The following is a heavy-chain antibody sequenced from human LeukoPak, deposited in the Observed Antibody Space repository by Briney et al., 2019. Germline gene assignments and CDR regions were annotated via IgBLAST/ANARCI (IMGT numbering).Heavy chain of an antibody. CDR1: GYTFTSYG. J-gene: IGHJ3*02. V-gene: IGHV1-18*01. CDR3: ARDDSYSSSWSVREDAFDI. CDR2: ISAYNGNT. Sequence: ASVKVSCKASGYTFTSYGISWVRQAPGQGLEWMGWISAYNGNTNYAQKLQGRVTMTTDTSTSTAYMELRSLRSDDTAVYYCARDDSYSSSWSVREDAFDIWAKGQWSPSLQ. D-gene: IGHD6-13*01.